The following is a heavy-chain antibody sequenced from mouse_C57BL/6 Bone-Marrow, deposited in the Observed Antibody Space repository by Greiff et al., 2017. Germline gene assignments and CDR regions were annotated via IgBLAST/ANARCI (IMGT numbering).Heavy chain of an antibody. J-gene: IGHJ3*01. CDR1: GYTFTSYW. Sequence: VQLQQPGAELVKPGASVKVSCKASGYTFTSYWMHWVKQRPGQGLEWIGRIHPSDSDTNYNQKFKGKATLTVDKSSSTAYMQLSSLTSEDSAVYYCAMEQIYYDYAWFAYWGQGTLVTVSA. V-gene: IGHV1-74*01. CDR2: IHPSDSDT. D-gene: IGHD2-4*01. CDR3: AMEQIYYDYAWFAY.